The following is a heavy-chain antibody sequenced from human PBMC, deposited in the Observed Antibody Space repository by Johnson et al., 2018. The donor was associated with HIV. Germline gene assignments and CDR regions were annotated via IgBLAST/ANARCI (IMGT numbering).Heavy chain of an antibody. CDR1: GFTFSSYA. CDR2: ISYNGNNK. CDR3: ARIDYSNYEEAFDI. D-gene: IGHD4-11*01. Sequence: QVQLVESGGGVVQPGRSLRLSCAASGFTFSSYAMHWVRQAPGKGLEWVAVISYNGNNKYYADSLKGRFTISRDNSKNTLYLQMNSLRAEDTAVYYCARIDYSNYEEAFDIWGQGTMVTVSS. J-gene: IGHJ3*02. V-gene: IGHV3-30*14.